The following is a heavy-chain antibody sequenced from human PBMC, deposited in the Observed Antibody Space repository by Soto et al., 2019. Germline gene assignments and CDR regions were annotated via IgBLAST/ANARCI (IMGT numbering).Heavy chain of an antibody. CDR1: GYTFTSYG. Sequence: QVQLVQSGAEVKKPGASVKVSCKASGYTFTSYGISWVRQAPGQGLEWMGWISAYNGNTNYAQKLQGRVTMTTDTSTSTDYMELRRLRSDDTDVYYCARVGPIAARNFCYCYYGMDVWGQGNKVNVSS. J-gene: IGHJ6*02. V-gene: IGHV1-18*01. D-gene: IGHD6-6*01. CDR3: ARVGPIAARNFCYCYYGMDV. CDR2: ISAYNGNT.